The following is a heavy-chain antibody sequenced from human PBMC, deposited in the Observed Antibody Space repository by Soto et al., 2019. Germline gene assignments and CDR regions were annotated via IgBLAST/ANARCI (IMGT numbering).Heavy chain of an antibody. J-gene: IGHJ4*02. V-gene: IGHV4-30-2*01. CDR3: ASQKPPTNLYCSGGSCKSPIPDY. CDR2: IYHSGST. Sequence: PSETLSLTCAVSGGSISSGGYSWSWIRQPPGKGLEWIGYIYHSGSTYYNPSLKSRVTISVDRSKNQFSLKLSSVTAADTAVYYCASQKPPTNLYCSGGSCKSPIPDYWGQGTLVTVSS. CDR1: GGSISSGGYS. D-gene: IGHD2-15*01.